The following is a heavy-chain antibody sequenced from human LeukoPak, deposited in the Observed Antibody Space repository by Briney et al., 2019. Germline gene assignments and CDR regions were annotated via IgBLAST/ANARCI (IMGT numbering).Heavy chain of an antibody. Sequence: PSETLSLTCAVYGGSFSGYYWSWIRQPPGKGLEWIGEINHSGSTNYNPSLKSRVTISVDTSKNQFSLKLSSVTAADTAVYYCARDLRYCSSTSCYLRWFDPWGQGTLVTVSS. CDR3: ARDLRYCSSTSCYLRWFDP. D-gene: IGHD2-2*01. CDR1: GGSFSGYY. CDR2: INHSGST. V-gene: IGHV4-34*01. J-gene: IGHJ5*02.